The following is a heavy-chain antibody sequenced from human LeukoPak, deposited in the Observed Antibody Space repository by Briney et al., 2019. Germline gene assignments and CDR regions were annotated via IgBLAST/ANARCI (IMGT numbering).Heavy chain of an antibody. D-gene: IGHD6-19*01. CDR1: GFTFSSHG. CDR2: IWYGGSNK. CDR3: ARDGTGSNSGWYIH. J-gene: IGHJ4*02. V-gene: IGHV3-33*01. Sequence: PGGSLRLSCAASGFTFSSHGMHWVRQAPGKGLEGVAVIWYGGSNKYYADSVKGRFTISRDNSKNTLYLQMNRLRAEDTAVYYCARDGTGSNSGWYIHWGQGALVTVSS.